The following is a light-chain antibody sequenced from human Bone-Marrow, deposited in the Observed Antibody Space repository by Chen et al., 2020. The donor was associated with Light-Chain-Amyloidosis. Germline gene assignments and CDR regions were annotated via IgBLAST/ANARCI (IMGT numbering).Light chain of an antibody. CDR2: DDS. Sequence: SYVLTQPSSVSVAPGQTATIACGGNNIGSTSVHWYQQTPGQAPLLVVYDDSDRPSGIPERLSGCNSGNTVTRTSSRVEAGDEADYYCQVWDRSSDRPVFGGGTKLTVL. CDR3: QVWDRSSDRPV. CDR1: NIGSTS. J-gene: IGLJ3*02. V-gene: IGLV3-21*02.